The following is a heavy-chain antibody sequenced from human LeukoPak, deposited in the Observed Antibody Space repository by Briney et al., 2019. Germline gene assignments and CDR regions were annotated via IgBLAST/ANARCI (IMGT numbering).Heavy chain of an antibody. CDR2: IYTSAST. V-gene: IGHV4-61*02. J-gene: IGHJ4*02. D-gene: IGHD6-13*01. CDR3: ARSWAGFDY. Sequence: SETLSLTCTVSGGSISSNSYYWSWIRQPAGKGLEWIGRIYTSASTNYNPSLKSRVSISVDTSKSQFSLNLSSVTAADTAVYYCARSWAGFDYWGQGTLVTVSS. CDR1: GGSISSNSYY.